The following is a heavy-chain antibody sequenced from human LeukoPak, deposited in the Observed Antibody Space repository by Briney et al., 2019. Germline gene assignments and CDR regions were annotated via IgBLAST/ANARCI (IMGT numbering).Heavy chain of an antibody. J-gene: IGHJ4*02. CDR3: ASGPRRSSGWYDY. Sequence: ASVTVSCKASGYTFTGYYMHWVRQAPGQGLEGMGLINSNSGGTNYAQKFQGRVTMTRDTSISTAYMELRRLRSVDTAVYYWASGPRRSSGWYDYWGQGTLVTVSS. V-gene: IGHV1-2*06. CDR1: GYTFTGYY. CDR2: INSNSGGT. D-gene: IGHD6-19*01.